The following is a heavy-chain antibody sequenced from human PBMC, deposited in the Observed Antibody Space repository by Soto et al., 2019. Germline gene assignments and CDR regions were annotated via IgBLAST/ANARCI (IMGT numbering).Heavy chain of an antibody. CDR3: AAGFPPDF. CDR1: GFTFSISW. Sequence: EVHLVESGGGLVQPGGSLTLSCAASGFTFSISWMNWVRQAPGKGLEWVANIKGDGSEKYYVDSVKGRFTISRDNANNSLYLQMNSLRAEDTAVYYCAAGFPPDFWGQGTLVTVSS. D-gene: IGHD2-21*01. J-gene: IGHJ4*02. CDR2: IKGDGSEK. V-gene: IGHV3-7*01.